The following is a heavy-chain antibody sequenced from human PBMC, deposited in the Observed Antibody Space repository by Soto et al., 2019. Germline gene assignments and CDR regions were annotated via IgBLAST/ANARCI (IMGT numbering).Heavy chain of an antibody. CDR1: GCTFEGYA. J-gene: IGHJ4*02. CDR3: FKDKGTAFSARFDH. Sequence: PGGSLRLSCEVSGCTFEGYAMYWVRKAHGQGQEWVWGVGTYCIRGGYSDALMSRWAISRENATNSLFLEMISLRADDTALYYCFKDKGTAFSARFDHWGLGTVVTVSS. D-gene: IGHD1-7*01. V-gene: IGHV3-9*01. CDR2: VGTYCIRG.